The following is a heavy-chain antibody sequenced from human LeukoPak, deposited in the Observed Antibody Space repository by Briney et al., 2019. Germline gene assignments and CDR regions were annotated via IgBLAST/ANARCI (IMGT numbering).Heavy chain of an antibody. V-gene: IGHV4-59*12. Sequence: PSETLSLTCTVSGGSISSYYWSWIRQPPGKGLEWIGYIYYSGSTNYKPSLKSRVTISVDTSKNQFSLKLSSVTAADTAVYYCARGPILWFGELPWACWFDPWGQGTLVTVSS. CDR1: GGSISSYY. CDR3: ARGPILWFGELPWACWFDP. CDR2: IYYSGST. J-gene: IGHJ5*02. D-gene: IGHD3-10*01.